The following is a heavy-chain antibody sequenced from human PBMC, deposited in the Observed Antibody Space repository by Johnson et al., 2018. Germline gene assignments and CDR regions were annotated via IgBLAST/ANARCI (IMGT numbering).Heavy chain of an antibody. V-gene: IGHV3-30*03. Sequence: QVQLVQSGGGVVQPGRSLRLSCAASGFTFSSYGMHWVRQAPGKGLEWVAVISYDGINKYYADSVKGRYTISRDNSKNTLYLQMNSLRAEDTAVYYCARARMPYGDYLEYFQHWGQGTLVTVSS. CDR2: ISYDGINK. CDR3: ARARMPYGDYLEYFQH. J-gene: IGHJ1*01. D-gene: IGHD4-17*01. CDR1: GFTFSSYG.